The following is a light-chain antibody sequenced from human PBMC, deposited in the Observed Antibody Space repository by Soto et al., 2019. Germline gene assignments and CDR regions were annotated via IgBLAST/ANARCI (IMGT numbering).Light chain of an antibody. J-gene: IGLJ1*01. CDR2: EVT. Sequence: QSVLTQPASVSGSPGQSITISCTRTSSDVWSFNFVSWYQQHPDKAPQVLIYEVTKRPPGVSNRFSGSKSGNTASLTISGLQADDEADYYCCSDAGSSSDVFGTGTKLTVL. CDR3: CSDAGSSSDV. V-gene: IGLV2-23*02. CDR1: SSDVWSFNF.